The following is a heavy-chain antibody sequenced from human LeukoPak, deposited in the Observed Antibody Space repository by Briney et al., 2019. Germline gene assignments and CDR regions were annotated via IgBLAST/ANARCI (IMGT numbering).Heavy chain of an antibody. D-gene: IGHD3-9*01. Sequence: SQTLSLTCTVSGGSISSGSYYWSWIRQPAGTGLEWIGRIYTSGSTNYNPSLKSRVTISVDTSKNQFSLKLSSVTAADTAVYYCARGRRGVLRYFDWFSPATDFDYWGQGTLVTVSS. CDR1: GGSISSGSYY. V-gene: IGHV4-61*02. J-gene: IGHJ4*02. CDR3: ARGRRGVLRYFDWFSPATDFDY. CDR2: IYTSGST.